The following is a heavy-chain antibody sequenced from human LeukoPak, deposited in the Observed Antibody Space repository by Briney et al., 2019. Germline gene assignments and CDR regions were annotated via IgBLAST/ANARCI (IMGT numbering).Heavy chain of an antibody. CDR3: AKVIWGNYDFWSGYPYYFDY. Sequence: GGSLRLSCAASGFTFSSYAMSWVRQAPGKGLEWVSAISGSGGSTYYADSVKGRFTISRDNSKNTLYLQMNSLRAEDTAVYYCAKVIWGNYDFWSGYPYYFDYWGQGTLVTVSS. J-gene: IGHJ4*02. V-gene: IGHV3-23*01. D-gene: IGHD3-3*01. CDR2: ISGSGGST. CDR1: GFTFSSYA.